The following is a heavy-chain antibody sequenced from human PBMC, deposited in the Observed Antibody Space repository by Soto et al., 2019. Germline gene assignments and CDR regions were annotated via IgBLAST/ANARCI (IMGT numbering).Heavy chain of an antibody. CDR3: ARVMTTLNCFDY. CDR2: IRNKANSYTT. D-gene: IGHD4-17*01. J-gene: IGHJ4*02. CDR1: GITFSDHY. Sequence: PGGSLRLSCTASGITFSDHYMDWVRQAPGKGLEWVGRIRNKANSYTTEYAASVKGRFTISRDDSKYFLYLQMNSLKTEDTAVYYCARVMTTLNCFDYWGQGTLVTVSS. V-gene: IGHV3-72*01.